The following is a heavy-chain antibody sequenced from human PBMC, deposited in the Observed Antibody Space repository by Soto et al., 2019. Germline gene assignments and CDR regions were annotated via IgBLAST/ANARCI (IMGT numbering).Heavy chain of an antibody. Sequence: GASVKVSCKASGYSFTDYHIHWLRQSPGQGLEWLGWINPKSGGTSTAQKFQGWVTMTTDTSISTASMELTRLTSDDTATYYCARGDSTDCSNGVCSFFYNHDMDVWGQGTTVTVSS. V-gene: IGHV1-2*04. CDR3: ARGDSTDCSNGVCSFFYNHDMDV. J-gene: IGHJ6*02. CDR2: INPKSGGT. CDR1: GYSFTDYH. D-gene: IGHD2-8*01.